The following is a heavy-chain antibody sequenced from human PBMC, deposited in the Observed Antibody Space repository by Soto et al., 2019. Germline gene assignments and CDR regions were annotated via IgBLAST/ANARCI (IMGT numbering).Heavy chain of an antibody. CDR3: ARVGSSCHSGGCYYYYGLGV. Sequence: QVRLQESGPGLVKPSETLSLSCLVSGDSVGNGPYYWSWIRQSPGEGLERIAYIYYSGSTNVNPSLESRVNISIDMSKNQFFLELRSVTAADAAVYFCARVGSSCHSGGCYYYYGLGVWGQGTTV. CDR2: IYYSGST. CDR1: GDSVGNGPYY. V-gene: IGHV4-61*01. D-gene: IGHD1-26*01. J-gene: IGHJ6*02.